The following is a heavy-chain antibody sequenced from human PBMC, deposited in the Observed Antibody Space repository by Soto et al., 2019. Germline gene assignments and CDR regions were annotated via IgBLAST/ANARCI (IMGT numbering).Heavy chain of an antibody. CDR1: GYTLTELS. J-gene: IGHJ4*02. Sequence: ASVKVSCKVSGYTLTELSMHWVRQAPGKGLEWMGGFDPEDGETIYAQKFQGRVTMTEDTSTDTAYMELSSLRSEDTAVYYCATSADYDSSGYTGVCDYWGQRTLVNVSS. V-gene: IGHV1-24*01. D-gene: IGHD3-22*01. CDR3: ATSADYDSSGYTGVCDY. CDR2: FDPEDGET.